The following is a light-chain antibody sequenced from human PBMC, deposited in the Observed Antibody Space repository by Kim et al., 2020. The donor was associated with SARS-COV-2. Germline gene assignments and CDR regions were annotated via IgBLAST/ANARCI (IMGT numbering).Light chain of an antibody. CDR3: EFRDSSGNLGV. V-gene: IGLV3-19*01. CDR1: SLRNYY. Sequence: SSELTQDPVVYVALGQTVRITCQGDSLRNYYASWYQQKPGQAPVLVIYGRDNRPSGITDRFSGSSSGNTASLTITGAQAEDEADYYCEFRDSSGNLGVFGGGTKVTVL. J-gene: IGLJ3*02. CDR2: GRD.